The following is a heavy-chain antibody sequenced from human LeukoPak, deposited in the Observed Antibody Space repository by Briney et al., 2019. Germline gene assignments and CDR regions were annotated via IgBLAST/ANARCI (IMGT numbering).Heavy chain of an antibody. CDR2: IYYSGST. J-gene: IGHJ3*01. V-gene: IGHV4-59*01. CDR3: ARARYPGAPPD. CDR1: GGSISSYY. Sequence: SETLSLTCTVSGGSISSYYWSWIRQPAGKGLEWIGYIYYSGSTNYNPSLKSRVTISVDTSKNQFSLKLSSVTAADTAVYYCARARYPGAPPDWGQGTMVTVSS. D-gene: IGHD1-14*01.